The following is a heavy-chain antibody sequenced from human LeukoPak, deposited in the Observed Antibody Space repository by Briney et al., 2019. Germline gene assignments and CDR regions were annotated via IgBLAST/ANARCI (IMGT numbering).Heavy chain of an antibody. CDR3: AKNLYSYGRYYYYYYYMDV. CDR2: ISGDSGST. CDR1: GFTFDDYA. Sequence: PGGSLRLSCAASGFTFDDYAMHWVRQAPGKGLEWVSLISGDSGSTYYVDSVKGRFTISRDNSKDSLYLQMNSLRTEDTALYYCAKNLYSYGRYYYYYYYMDVWGKGTTVTVSS. V-gene: IGHV3-43*02. D-gene: IGHD5-18*01. J-gene: IGHJ6*03.